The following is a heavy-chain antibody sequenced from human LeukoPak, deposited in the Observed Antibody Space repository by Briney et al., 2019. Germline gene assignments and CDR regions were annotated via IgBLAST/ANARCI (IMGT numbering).Heavy chain of an antibody. CDR3: ARREYQTAADN. J-gene: IGHJ4*02. D-gene: IGHD2-2*01. CDR1: GGSISRTNYY. V-gene: IGHV4-39*01. Sequence: SETLSLTCTVSGGSISRTNYYWGWIRQPPGKGLEWIGSIYYSGSTYYNPSLKSRVTISVDTSKNQFSLKLSSVTAADTAVYYCARREYQTAADNWGQGTLVTVSS. CDR2: IYYSGST.